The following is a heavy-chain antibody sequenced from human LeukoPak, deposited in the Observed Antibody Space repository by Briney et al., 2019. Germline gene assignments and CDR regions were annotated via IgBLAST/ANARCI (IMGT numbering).Heavy chain of an antibody. CDR1: GGSISSGDSY. Sequence: SETLSLTCTVSGGSISSGDSYWSWLRQPPGTGLEWIGYIYYSGSTYYNPSLKSRVTISVDTSKNQFSLKLSSVTAADTAVYYCARERVEYQLPSPNTDGGDWGGKGDYFDYWGQGTLVTVSS. CDR3: ARERVEYQLPSPNTDGGDWGGKGDYFDY. V-gene: IGHV4-30-4*01. CDR2: IYYSGST. D-gene: IGHD2-2*01. J-gene: IGHJ4*02.